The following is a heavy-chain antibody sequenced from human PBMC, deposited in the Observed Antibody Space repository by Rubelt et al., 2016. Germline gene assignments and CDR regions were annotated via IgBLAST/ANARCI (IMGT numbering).Heavy chain of an antibody. Sequence: QEQLQQWGAELLKPSETLSLTCAVYVDSFSGYYWTWIRQSPGRGLEWIGEINTSGSANYNPSLKPRVTISVDTSKNQFSLKRSVVTAADTAVYYCARGPNSDGWLSFDYWGQGTLVTVSS. CDR1: VDSFSGYY. V-gene: IGHV4-34*01. CDR2: INTSGSA. CDR3: ARGPNSDGWLSFDY. J-gene: IGHJ4*02. D-gene: IGHD6-19*01.